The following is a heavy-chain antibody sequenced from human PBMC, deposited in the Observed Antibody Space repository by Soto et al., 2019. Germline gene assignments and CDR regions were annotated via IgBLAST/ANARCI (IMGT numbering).Heavy chain of an antibody. D-gene: IGHD1-26*01. CDR1: GFTFDDYG. CDR2: VNWNGGST. V-gene: IGHV3-20*04. J-gene: IGHJ4*02. Sequence: EVQLVESGGGVLRPGGSLRLSCAASGFTFDDYGRSWARQAPGKGLEWVSGVNWNGGSTGYADSVKGRFTISRDNAKNSLYLQMNSLRAEDTAFYYCVRGASLHFDYWGQGTLVTVSS. CDR3: VRGASLHFDY.